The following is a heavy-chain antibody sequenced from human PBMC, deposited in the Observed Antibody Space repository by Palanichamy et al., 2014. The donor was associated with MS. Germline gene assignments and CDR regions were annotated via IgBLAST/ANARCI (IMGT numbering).Heavy chain of an antibody. CDR1: GFTFSNYA. V-gene: IGHV3-23*04. D-gene: IGHD3-10*01. Sequence: EVQLVEVWGRLGTAGGSLRLSCAASGFTFSNYAMRWVRQAPGKGLEWVSDISGSGGGTYYADSVKGRFTISRDNSKNTLYLQMNSLRAEDTAVYYCAKKWQGSDYSDYWGQGTLVTVSS. CDR3: AKKWQGSDYSDY. CDR2: ISGSGGGT. J-gene: IGHJ4*02.